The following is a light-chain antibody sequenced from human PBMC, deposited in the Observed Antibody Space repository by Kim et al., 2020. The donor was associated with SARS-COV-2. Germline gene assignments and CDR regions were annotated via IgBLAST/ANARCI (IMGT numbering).Light chain of an antibody. V-gene: IGKV1-39*01. CDR2: LAS. CDR1: QSISTY. CDR3: QQTYGTPPT. J-gene: IGKJ1*01. Sequence: ASVRDSVSITCRASQSISTYLNWYQQQPGKAPKLLIDLASSLRSGIPSRFRGSGSGTHFTLTITSLQPEDFATYYCQQTYGTPPTFGLGTKVDIK.